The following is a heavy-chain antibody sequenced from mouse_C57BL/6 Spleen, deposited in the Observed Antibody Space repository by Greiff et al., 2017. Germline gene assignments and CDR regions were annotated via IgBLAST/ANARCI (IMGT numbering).Heavy chain of an antibody. Sequence: LQQSEGGLVQPGSSMKLSCTASGFTFSDYYMAWVRQVPEKGLEWVANINYDGSSTYYLDSLKGRFIISRDNAKNILYLQMSSLKSEDTAAYYCERSGGGSSFFDYWGQGTTLTVSS. CDR2: INYDGSST. CDR1: GFTFSDYY. V-gene: IGHV5-16*01. CDR3: ERSGGGSSFFDY. D-gene: IGHD1-1*01. J-gene: IGHJ2*01.